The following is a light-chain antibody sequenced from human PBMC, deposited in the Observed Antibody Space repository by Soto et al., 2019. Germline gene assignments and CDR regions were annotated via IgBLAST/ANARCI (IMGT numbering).Light chain of an antibody. Sequence: EIVLTQSPATLSLSPGERATLSCRASQSVSSYLAWYQQKPGQAPRLLIYDASSRATGIPDRFSGSGSGTDFTLTISRLEPEDFEVYYCQQYGSSPRTFGRGTKVDIX. CDR3: QQYGSSPRT. CDR2: DAS. CDR1: QSVSSY. V-gene: IGKV3-20*01. J-gene: IGKJ1*01.